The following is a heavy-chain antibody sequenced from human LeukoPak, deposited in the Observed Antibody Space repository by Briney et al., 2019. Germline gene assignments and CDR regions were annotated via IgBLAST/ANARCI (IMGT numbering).Heavy chain of an antibody. CDR1: GFTFSNYA. Sequence: AGGSLRLSCAASGFTFSNYAMHWVRQAPGKGLEWMAIIWYDGSYKYYADSVKGRFTISRDNSKNTLYLQVNSLTAEDTAVYYCARGNSDAFDIWGHGTMVT. D-gene: IGHD4-23*01. CDR3: ARGNSDAFDI. V-gene: IGHV3-33*01. CDR2: IWYDGSYK. J-gene: IGHJ3*02.